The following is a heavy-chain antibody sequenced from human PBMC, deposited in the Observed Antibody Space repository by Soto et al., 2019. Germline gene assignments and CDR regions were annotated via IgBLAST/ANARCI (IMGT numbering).Heavy chain of an antibody. CDR1: GGSISSSSYY. CDR3: ARADSSSWLPGAYYYYMDV. V-gene: IGHV4-39*01. D-gene: IGHD6-13*01. CDR2: IYYSGST. J-gene: IGHJ6*03. Sequence: SETLSLTCTVSGGSISSSSYYWGWIRQPPGKGLEWIGSIYYSGSTYYNPSLKSRVTISVDTSKNQFSLKLSSVTAADTAVYYCARADSSSWLPGAYYYYMDVWGKGTTVTVSS.